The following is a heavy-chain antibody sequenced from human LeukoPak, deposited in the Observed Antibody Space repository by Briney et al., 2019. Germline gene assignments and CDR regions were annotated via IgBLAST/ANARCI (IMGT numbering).Heavy chain of an antibody. CDR1: GGSTSTSNW. D-gene: IGHD1-26*01. CDR3: ARDWDNQDAFDI. CDR2: IYHIGRT. V-gene: IGHV4-4*03. J-gene: IGHJ3*02. Sequence: PRTLSLTCAVSGGSTSTSNWWSGVRQPPGKGREWIGEIYHIGRTNYNTSLKSRVTISVDKSKNQCALKLGSVTAADTAVYYCARDWDNQDAFDIWGQGRMVTVS.